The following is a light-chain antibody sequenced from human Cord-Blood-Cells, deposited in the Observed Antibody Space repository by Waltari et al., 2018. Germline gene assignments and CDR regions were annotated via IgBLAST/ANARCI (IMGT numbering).Light chain of an antibody. Sequence: IVLTQSPVNISISEGERGPHSCRAMQSVSSYLAWYHQKPSQAPRLPIYDSSNRATGIPARFSGSGSGTDFTLTISSLEPKDFAVYYCQQRSNWPLTFGGGTKVEIK. CDR2: DSS. CDR3: QQRSNWPLT. CDR1: QSVSSY. J-gene: IGKJ4*01. V-gene: IGKV3-11*01.